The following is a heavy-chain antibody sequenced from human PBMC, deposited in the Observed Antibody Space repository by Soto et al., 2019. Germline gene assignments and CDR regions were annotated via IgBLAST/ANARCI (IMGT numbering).Heavy chain of an antibody. V-gene: IGHV3-21*01. D-gene: IGHD5-18*01. CDR2: ISITGSYI. J-gene: IGHJ4*02. Sequence: GGSLRLSCAASGFSFSSYTMDWVRQAPGKGLQWVSSISITGSYIYCADSVKGRFAISRDNAQNSLYLHMNSLRAEDTAVYYCARGAIRGYSYGHSDYWGQGTLVTVSS. CDR3: ARGAIRGYSYGHSDY. CDR1: GFSFSSYT.